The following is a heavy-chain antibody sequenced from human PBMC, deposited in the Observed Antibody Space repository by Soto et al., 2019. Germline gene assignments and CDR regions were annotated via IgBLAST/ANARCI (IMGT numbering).Heavy chain of an antibody. Sequence: GESLKISCKGSGYSFTSYWIGWVRQMPGKGLEWMGIIYPGDSDTRYSPSFQGQVTISADKSISTAYLQWGSLKASDTAMYYCVRYYYDSSGYYYAFPYFDYWGQGTLVTVSS. J-gene: IGHJ4*02. D-gene: IGHD3-22*01. CDR1: GYSFTSYW. V-gene: IGHV5-51*01. CDR2: IYPGDSDT. CDR3: VRYYYDSSGYYYAFPYFDY.